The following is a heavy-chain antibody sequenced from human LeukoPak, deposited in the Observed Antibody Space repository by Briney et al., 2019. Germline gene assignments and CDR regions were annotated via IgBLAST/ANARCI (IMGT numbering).Heavy chain of an antibody. V-gene: IGHV4-59*12. J-gene: IGHJ4*02. CDR1: GGSISSYY. CDR3: ARDYGYSSSSPLDY. CDR2: IYYSGGT. D-gene: IGHD6-6*01. Sequence: SETLSLTCTVSGGSISSYYWSWIRQPPGKGLEWIGYIYYSGGTYYNPSLKSRVTISVDTSKNQFSLKLSSVTAADTAVYYCARDYGYSSSSPLDYWGQGTLVTVSS.